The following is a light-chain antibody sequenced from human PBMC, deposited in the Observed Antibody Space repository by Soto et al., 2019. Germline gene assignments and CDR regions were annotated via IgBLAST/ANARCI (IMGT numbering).Light chain of an antibody. CDR1: QSISSW. CDR2: DAS. V-gene: IGKV1-5*01. CDR3: QQYNSYSSYT. Sequence: IQMTQSPSTLSASVGDRVTITCRASQSISSWLAWYQQKPGKAPKLLIYDASSLESGVPSMFSGSGSGTEFTLTISRLQPDDFATYYCQQYNSYSSYTFGQGTKLEIK. J-gene: IGKJ2*01.